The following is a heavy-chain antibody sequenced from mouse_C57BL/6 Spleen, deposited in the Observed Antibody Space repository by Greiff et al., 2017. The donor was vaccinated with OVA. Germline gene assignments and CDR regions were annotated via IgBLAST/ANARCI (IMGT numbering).Heavy chain of an antibody. Sequence: QVQLQQSGAELVKPGASVKISCKASGYAFSSYWMNWVKQRPGKGLEWIGQIYPGDGDTNYNGKFKGKATLTADKSSSTAYMQLSSLTSEDSAVYFCARSEYGSRSYAMDYWGQGTSVTVSS. D-gene: IGHD1-1*01. CDR2: IYPGDGDT. CDR3: ARSEYGSRSYAMDY. J-gene: IGHJ4*01. V-gene: IGHV1-80*01. CDR1: GYAFSSYW.